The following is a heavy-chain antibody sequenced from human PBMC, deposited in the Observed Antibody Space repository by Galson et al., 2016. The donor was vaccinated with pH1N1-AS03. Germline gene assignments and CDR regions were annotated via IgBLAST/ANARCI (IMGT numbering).Heavy chain of an antibody. J-gene: IGHJ6*02. V-gene: IGHV1-18*01. CDR2: ISSYNGYT. D-gene: IGHD6-25*01. CDR3: ARDAAYYDGMDV. CDR1: GYTFTNYG. Sequence: SVKVSCKASGYTFTNYGVSWVRQAPGQGLEWMGGISSYNGYTTYAQKLQDRVTMTRDTSTSTAYMERRSLRSDDTAVYFCARDAAYYDGMDVWGQGTTVIVS.